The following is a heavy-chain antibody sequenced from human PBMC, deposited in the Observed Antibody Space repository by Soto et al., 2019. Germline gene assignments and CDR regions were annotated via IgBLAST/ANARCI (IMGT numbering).Heavy chain of an antibody. V-gene: IGHV1-8*01. Sequence: ASVKVSCKASGYTFTSYDINCVRQATGQGLEWMGWMNPNSGNTGYAQKFQGRVTMTRNTSISTAYMELSSLRSEDTAVYYCAVVVVPAGHHYYYYYMDVWGKGTKVTVSS. J-gene: IGHJ6*03. CDR1: GYTFTSYD. CDR2: MNPNSGNT. CDR3: AVVVVPAGHHYYYYYMDV. D-gene: IGHD2-2*01.